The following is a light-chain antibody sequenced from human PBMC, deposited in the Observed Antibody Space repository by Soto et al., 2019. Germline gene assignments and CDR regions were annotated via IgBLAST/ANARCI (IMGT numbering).Light chain of an antibody. CDR3: QQSYSTPLT. J-gene: IGKJ3*01. Sequence: DIQMTQSPSSLSASVGDRVTITCRASQSISSYLNWYQQKPGKAPNLLIYAASSLQSGVPSRFSGSGSGTDFTLTIGSLRPEHFATYYCQQSYSTPLTFGPGTKVDIK. CDR2: AAS. V-gene: IGKV1-39*01. CDR1: QSISSY.